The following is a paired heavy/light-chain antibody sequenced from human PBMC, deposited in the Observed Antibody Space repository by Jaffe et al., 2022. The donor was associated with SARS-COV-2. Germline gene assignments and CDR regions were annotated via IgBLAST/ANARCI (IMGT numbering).Light chain of an antibody. Sequence: QSVLTQPPSVSAAPGQKVTISCSGSSSNIGNNYVSWYQQLPGTAPELLIYENNKRPSRIPDRFSGSKSGTSATLGITGLQTGDEADYYCGTWDTSLSAAVFGTGTKVTVL. CDR2: ENN. CDR1: SSNIGNNY. CDR3: GTWDTSLSAAV. J-gene: IGLJ1*01. V-gene: IGLV1-51*02.
Heavy chain of an antibody. CDR1: GFTFSSYA. CDR2: VSYDGNII. CDR3: ARDTEAVVLFSMCGYD. Sequence: QVHLVESGGGVVQPGRSLRLSCAASGFTFSSYAMHWVRQAAGKGLEWVAAVSYDGNIIKYADSVKGRFTISRDNSKNTLFLQMNSLRAEDTAVYYCARDTEAVVLFSMCGYDWGQGTLVTVSS. J-gene: IGHJ4*02. D-gene: IGHD3-10*02. V-gene: IGHV3-30*04.